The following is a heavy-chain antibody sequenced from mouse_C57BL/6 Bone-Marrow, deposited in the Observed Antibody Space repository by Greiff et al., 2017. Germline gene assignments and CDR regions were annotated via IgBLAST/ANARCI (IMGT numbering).Heavy chain of an antibody. CDR3: ARYSYFYFDY. Sequence: VQLKESGPGLAKPSPTLSLTCSVSGYSITSDYWNWIRKFPGNKLEYMGYISYSGSTYYNPALKSRISITRDTTKNQYDLQLNSVTTEDTATYYCARYSYFYFDYWGQGTTLTVSS. CDR2: ISYSGST. CDR1: GYSITSDY. D-gene: IGHD1-1*01. J-gene: IGHJ2*01. V-gene: IGHV3-8*01.